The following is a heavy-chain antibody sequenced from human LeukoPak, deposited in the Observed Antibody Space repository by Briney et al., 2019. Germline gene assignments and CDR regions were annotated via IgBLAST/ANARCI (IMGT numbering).Heavy chain of an antibody. CDR3: ARGGYSGSYWPLAFDI. Sequence: ASVKVSCKASGYTFTGYYMHWVRQAPGQGLEWMGWINPNSGGTNYAQKFQGRVTMTRDTSISTAYMELSRLRSDDTAVYYCARGGYSGSYWPLAFDIWGQGTMVTVSS. D-gene: IGHD1-26*01. J-gene: IGHJ3*02. V-gene: IGHV1-2*02. CDR1: GYTFTGYY. CDR2: INPNSGGT.